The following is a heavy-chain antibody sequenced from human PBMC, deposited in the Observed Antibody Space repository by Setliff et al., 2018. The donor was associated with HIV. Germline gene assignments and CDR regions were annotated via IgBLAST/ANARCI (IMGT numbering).Heavy chain of an antibody. CDR2: MSPKNNGS. CDR3: ARGRYNSRIDV. Sequence: GASVKVSCKASGYTFSTYDFNWARQAAGQGLEWMGWMSPKNNGSGFAQKFQARLTMTWNTSTNTAYMELRSLTSDDTAVYYCARGRYNSRIDVWGQGTTVTVSS. D-gene: IGHD5-18*01. CDR1: GYTFSTYD. V-gene: IGHV1-8*01. J-gene: IGHJ6*02.